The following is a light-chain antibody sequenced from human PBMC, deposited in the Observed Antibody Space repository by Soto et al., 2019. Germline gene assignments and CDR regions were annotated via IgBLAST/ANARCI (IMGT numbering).Light chain of an antibody. CDR3: QQRYSWIT. CDR1: QSVSRY. Sequence: EIVLTQSPDTLSLSPGERATLSCRTSQSVSRYLAWYQQKPGQAPRLLIYDASDLAPGIPARFSGSGSGTDFTLTISSLEPEDFAVYYCQQRYSWITFGQGTRLEIK. V-gene: IGKV3-11*01. CDR2: DAS. J-gene: IGKJ5*01.